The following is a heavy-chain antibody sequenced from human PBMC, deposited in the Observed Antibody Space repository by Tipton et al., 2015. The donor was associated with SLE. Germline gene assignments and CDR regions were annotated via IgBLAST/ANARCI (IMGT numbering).Heavy chain of an antibody. Sequence: GLVKPSETLSLTCAVSGYSINSGYYWGWIRQPPGKGLEWIGRIYTSGSTYYNPSLKSRVTISVDTSKNQFSLKLSSVTAADTAVYYCARLEDFWSGLGYWGQGTLVTVSS. J-gene: IGHJ4*02. V-gene: IGHV4-38-2*01. CDR1: GYSINSGYY. D-gene: IGHD3-3*01. CDR2: IYTSGST. CDR3: ARLEDFWSGLGY.